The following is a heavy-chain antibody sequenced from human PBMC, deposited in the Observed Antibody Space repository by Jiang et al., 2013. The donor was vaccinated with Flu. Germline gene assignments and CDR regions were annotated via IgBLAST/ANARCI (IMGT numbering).Heavy chain of an antibody. CDR1: GDTFSNA. J-gene: IGHJ4*02. Sequence: ELKKPGSSVKVSCKTSGDTFSNAINWVRQAPGQGLEWMGGIIPLFDTTNYAQKFQGRVTITADKSTSTAYMELSSLRSEDTAVYYCARGHYTGYDYGLGFDYWGQGTLVTVSS. D-gene: IGHD5-12*01. CDR3: ARGHYTGYDYGLGFDY. V-gene: IGHV1-69*06. CDR2: IIPLFDTT.